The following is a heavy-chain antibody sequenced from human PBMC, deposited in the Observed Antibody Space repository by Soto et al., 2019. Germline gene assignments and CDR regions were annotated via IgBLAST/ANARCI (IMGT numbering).Heavy chain of an antibody. CDR2: ISGGNGNS. D-gene: IGHD1-1*01. CDR1: GYIFTKSA. Sequence: ASVKVSCKASGYIFTKSAMHWVRQAPGQRLEWMGWISGGNGNSGYSPKLQGRVTMTSDTSINTVYMELSSLRSEDTAVYYCARRAETNGWNGFGADKYYFDFWGQGTLVTVSS. CDR3: ARRAETNGWNGFGADKYYFDF. V-gene: IGHV1-3*01. J-gene: IGHJ4*02.